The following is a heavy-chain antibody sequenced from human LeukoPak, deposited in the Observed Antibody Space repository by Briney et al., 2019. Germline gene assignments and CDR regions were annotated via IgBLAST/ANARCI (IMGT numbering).Heavy chain of an antibody. V-gene: IGHV3-11*01. J-gene: IGHJ4*02. CDR3: AKDRYYYDSSGPLDY. D-gene: IGHD3-22*01. CDR2: ISSSGSTI. Sequence: HGGSLRLSCAASGFTFSDYYMSWIRQAPGKGLEWVSYISSSGSTIYYADSVKGRFTISRDNAKNSLYLQMNSLRTEDTALYYCAKDRYYYDSSGPLDYWGQGTLVTVSS. CDR1: GFTFSDYY.